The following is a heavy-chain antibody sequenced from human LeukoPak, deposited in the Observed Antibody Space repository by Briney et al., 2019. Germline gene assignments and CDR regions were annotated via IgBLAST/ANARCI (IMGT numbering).Heavy chain of an antibody. CDR3: ARESYGDYFFDY. CDR1: VFTFSSYS. D-gene: IGHD4-17*01. J-gene: IGHJ4*02. CDR2: ISKDGSNK. V-gene: IGHV3-30-3*01. Sequence: PGRSLRLSCAASVFTFSSYSMHWVRQAPGKELEWVAIISKDGSNKYYADSVKGRFTISRDNSKNTLYLELNSLRAEDTAVYYCARESYGDYFFDYWGQGTLVTVSS.